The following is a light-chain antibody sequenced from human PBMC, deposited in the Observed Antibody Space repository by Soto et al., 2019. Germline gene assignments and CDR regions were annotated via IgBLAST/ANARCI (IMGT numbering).Light chain of an antibody. CDR3: QQRTDWQLT. J-gene: IGKJ4*01. Sequence: TVLTQSPATLSLSPGQRATFSCRASQSVGSYLAWYQQKPGQAPRLLIYDASNRATGIPARFSGSGSGTDFTLTITSLEPEDLAVYFCQQRTDWQLTFGGGTKVDIK. V-gene: IGKV3-11*01. CDR2: DAS. CDR1: QSVGSY.